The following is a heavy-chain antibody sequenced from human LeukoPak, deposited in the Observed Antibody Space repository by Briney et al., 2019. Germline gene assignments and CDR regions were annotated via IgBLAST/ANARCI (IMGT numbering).Heavy chain of an antibody. D-gene: IGHD6-13*01. V-gene: IGHV1-2*02. CDR1: GYTFTGYY. CDR2: INPNSGGT. J-gene: IGHJ3*02. Sequence: GASVKVSCKASGYTFTGYYMHWVRQAPGQGLEWMGWINPNSGGTNYAQKFQGRVTMTRDTSISTAYMELSRLRSDDTAVYYCARGRKTGYNSSWYYLGAFDIWGQGTMVTVSS. CDR3: ARGRKTGYNSSWYYLGAFDI.